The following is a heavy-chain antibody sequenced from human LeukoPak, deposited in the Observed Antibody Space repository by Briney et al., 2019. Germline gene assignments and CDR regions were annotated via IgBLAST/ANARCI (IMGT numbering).Heavy chain of an antibody. Sequence: GGSLRLSCVASGFTFSRHGMNWVRQAPGKGLGWVSYISSSGSTIYYADSVKGRFTISRDNAKNSLYLQMNSLRAEDTAVYYCARIPGGWFDYWGQGTLVTVSS. J-gene: IGHJ4*02. CDR1: GFTFSRHG. D-gene: IGHD6-19*01. V-gene: IGHV3-48*04. CDR2: ISSSGSTI. CDR3: ARIPGGWFDY.